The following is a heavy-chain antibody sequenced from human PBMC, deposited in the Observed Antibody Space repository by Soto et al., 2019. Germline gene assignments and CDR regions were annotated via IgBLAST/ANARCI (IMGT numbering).Heavy chain of an antibody. CDR2: ISGYNGNT. CDR3: ASDGLAYCSGDNCEHYFDY. D-gene: IGHD2-15*01. CDR1: GYTFTSYG. V-gene: IGHV1-18*01. J-gene: IGHJ4*02. Sequence: QVQLVQSGAEVKKPGASVKVSCKTSGYTFTSYGVSWVRQAPGLGLEWMGWISGYNGNTNSAPKFQGRVSMTTDTSTSTAYMELRSLRSDDTAVYYCASDGLAYCSGDNCEHYFDYWGQGTLVTVSS.